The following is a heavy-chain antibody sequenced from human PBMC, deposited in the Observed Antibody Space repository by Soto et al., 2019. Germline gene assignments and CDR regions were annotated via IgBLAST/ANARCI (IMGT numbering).Heavy chain of an antibody. CDR2: INHSGST. CDR3: ARGPQIIVVVPAAIPNFDY. J-gene: IGHJ4*02. CDR1: GGSFSGYY. V-gene: IGHV4-34*01. Sequence: QVQLQQWGAGLLKPSETLSLTCAVYGGSFSGYYWSWIRQPPGEGLEWIGEINHSGSTNYNPSLKSRVTIAVATSKNQFSLKLSSVAAADTAVYYCARGPQIIVVVPAAIPNFDYWGQGTLVTVSS. D-gene: IGHD2-2*02.